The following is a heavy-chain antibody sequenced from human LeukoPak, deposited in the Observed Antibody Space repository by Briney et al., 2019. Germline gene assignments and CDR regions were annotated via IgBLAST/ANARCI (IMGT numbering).Heavy chain of an antibody. CDR3: AREAGGSYYYDSSGYYARGHNYYFDY. D-gene: IGHD3-22*01. CDR2: IYYSGST. V-gene: IGHV4-59*12. Sequence: SETLSLTCTVSGGSISSYYWSWIRQPPGKGLEWIGYIYYSGSTNYNPSLKSRVTISVDTSKNQFSLKLSSVTAADTAVYYCAREAGGSYYYDSSGYYARGHNYYFDYWGQGTLVTVSS. CDR1: GGSISSYY. J-gene: IGHJ4*02.